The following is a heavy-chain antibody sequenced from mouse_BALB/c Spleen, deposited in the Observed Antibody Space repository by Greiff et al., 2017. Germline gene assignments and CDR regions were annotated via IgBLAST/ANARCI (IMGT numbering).Heavy chain of an antibody. V-gene: IGHV14-4*02. CDR3: NGRYDGGAMDY. Sequence: DVQLQESGAELVRSGASVKLSCTASGFNIKDYYMHWVKQRPEQGLEWIGWIDPENGDTEYAPKFQGKATMTADTSSNTAYLQLSSLTSEDTAVYYCNGRYDGGAMDYWGQGTSVTVSS. CDR2: IDPENGDT. CDR1: GFNIKDYY. J-gene: IGHJ4*01. D-gene: IGHD2-14*01.